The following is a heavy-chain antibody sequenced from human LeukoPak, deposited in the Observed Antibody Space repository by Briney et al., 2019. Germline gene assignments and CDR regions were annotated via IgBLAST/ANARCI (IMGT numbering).Heavy chain of an antibody. J-gene: IGHJ4*02. CDR2: IIPIFCTA. V-gene: IGHV1-69*06. D-gene: IGHD5-24*01. Sequence: SVKVSFKFSVYTLTELSMHWVRQAPGQGRGWMGGIIPIFCTANYSQKFQGRGTITADKSTSTAYMELSSLRSEARAVYHCASFEMATHPRGGWGQGTLVTVSS. CDR3: ASFEMATHPRGG. CDR1: VYTLTELS.